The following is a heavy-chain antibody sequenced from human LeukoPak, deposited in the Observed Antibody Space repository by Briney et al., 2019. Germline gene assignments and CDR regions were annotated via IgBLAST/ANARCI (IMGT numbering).Heavy chain of an antibody. CDR3: ARAGVRGVTPPY. J-gene: IGHJ4*02. CDR1: GFTFSSYS. CDR2: ISSSSSYI. D-gene: IGHD3-10*01. Sequence: PGGSLRLSCAASGFTFSSYSMNWVRQAPGKGLEWVSSISSSSSYIYYADSVKGRFTISRDNAKNSLYLQMNSLRAEDTAVYYCARAGVRGVTPPYWGQGTLDTVSS. V-gene: IGHV3-21*01.